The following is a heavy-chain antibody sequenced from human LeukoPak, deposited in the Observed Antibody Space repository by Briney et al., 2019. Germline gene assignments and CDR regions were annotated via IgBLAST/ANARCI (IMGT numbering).Heavy chain of an antibody. D-gene: IGHD3-3*01. CDR2: INHSGST. V-gene: IGHV4-34*01. CDR1: GGSFSGYY. Sequence: SETLSLTCAVYGGSFSGYYWSWIRQPPGKGLEGIGEINHSGSTNYNPSLKSRVTISVDTSKNQFSLKLSSVTAADTAVYYCARVRYDFWSGYFKFNYYYMDVWGKGTTVTVS. CDR3: ARVRYDFWSGYFKFNYYYMDV. J-gene: IGHJ6*03.